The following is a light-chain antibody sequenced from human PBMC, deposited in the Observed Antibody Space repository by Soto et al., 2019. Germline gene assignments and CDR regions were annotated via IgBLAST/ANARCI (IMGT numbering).Light chain of an antibody. V-gene: IGKV1-5*03. CDR2: RAS. Sequence: DIHMTQSPSTLSASVGDRVTITCRASQNINTWLAWYQQKPGKAPKLLIYRASSLESGVPSRFSGSGSGTEFTLTISSLQPDDFSTYYCQHYSTYSGTCGPATKVDIK. CDR1: QNINTW. J-gene: IGKJ3*01. CDR3: QHYSTYSGT.